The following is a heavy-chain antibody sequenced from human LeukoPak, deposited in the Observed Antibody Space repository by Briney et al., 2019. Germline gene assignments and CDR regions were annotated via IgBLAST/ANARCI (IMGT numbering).Heavy chain of an antibody. CDR2: INPNSGGT. Sequence: ASVKVSCKASGYAFAGYYMHWVRRAPGQGLEWMGRINPNSGGTNYAQKFQGRVTMTRDTSLSTAYMERSWLRSDDTAVYYCARETGGSYSEFAYWGQGTLVTVSS. CDR1: GYAFAGYY. V-gene: IGHV1-2*06. CDR3: ARETGGSYSEFAY. J-gene: IGHJ4*02. D-gene: IGHD1-26*01.